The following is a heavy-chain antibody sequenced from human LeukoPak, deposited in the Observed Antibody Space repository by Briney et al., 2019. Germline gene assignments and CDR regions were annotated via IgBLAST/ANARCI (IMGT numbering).Heavy chain of an antibody. V-gene: IGHV3-23*01. CDR3: AKDRSSGGSCYNY. J-gene: IGHJ4*02. D-gene: IGHD2-15*01. CDR1: GFTFSNYA. CDR2: ISGSGGAT. Sequence: QAGGSLRLSCAASGFTFSNYAMTWVRQAPGKGLEWVSGISGSGGATYYADSVKGRFTISRDNSENTVYLQMNSLRVEDTAIYYCAKDRSSGGSCYNYWGRGTQVTVSS.